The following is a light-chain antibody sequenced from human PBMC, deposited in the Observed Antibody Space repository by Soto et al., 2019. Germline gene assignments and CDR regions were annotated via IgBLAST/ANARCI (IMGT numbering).Light chain of an antibody. Sequence: DIVLTQSPASLAMSLGEGATISCKSSQNVLYSSNMKNYLAWFQQKPGQPPKLLIYWASARESGVPDRFSGGGSGTNFTLTISSLQAEDVAVYYCQQYYVTPWTFGQGTKVEVK. CDR1: QNVLYSSNMKNY. CDR3: QQYYVTPWT. V-gene: IGKV4-1*01. J-gene: IGKJ1*01. CDR2: WAS.